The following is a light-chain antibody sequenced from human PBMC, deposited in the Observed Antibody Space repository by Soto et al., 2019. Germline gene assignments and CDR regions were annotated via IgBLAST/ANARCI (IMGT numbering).Light chain of an antibody. Sequence: ENVLTQSPGPPSLSPGEKATLSCRASQSVSSNYLAWYQQKPGQAPRLLIYGASSRATGIPDRFSGSGSGTDFTLTISRLEPEDFAVYYCQQYGSSRTFGQGTKVDIK. CDR1: QSVSSNY. V-gene: IGKV3-20*01. CDR3: QQYGSSRT. CDR2: GAS. J-gene: IGKJ1*01.